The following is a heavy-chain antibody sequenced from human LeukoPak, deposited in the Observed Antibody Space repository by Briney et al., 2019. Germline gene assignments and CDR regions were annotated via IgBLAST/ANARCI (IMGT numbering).Heavy chain of an antibody. V-gene: IGHV3-11*01. CDR3: ARSAQDYRMDV. CDR2: ISSSGSTI. Sequence: TGGSLRLSCAASGFTFSDYYMSWIRQAPGKGLEWVSYISSSGSTIYYADSVKGRFTISRDNAKNSLYLQMNSLRAEDTGVYYCARSAQDYRMDVWGQGTTVTVSS. J-gene: IGHJ6*02. CDR1: GFTFSDYY.